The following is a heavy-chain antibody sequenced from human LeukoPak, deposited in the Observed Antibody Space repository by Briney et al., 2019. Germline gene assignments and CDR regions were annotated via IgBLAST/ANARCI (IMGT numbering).Heavy chain of an antibody. CDR1: GGSFSGYY. Sequence: SETLSLTCAVYGGSFSGYYWSWIRQPPGKGLEWIGEINHSGSTNYNPSLKSRVTISVDTSKNQFSLKLSSVTAADTAVYYCASQAHYYDSSGYSGLFDYWGQGTLVTVSS. V-gene: IGHV4-34*01. D-gene: IGHD3-22*01. CDR3: ASQAHYYDSSGYSGLFDY. CDR2: INHSGST. J-gene: IGHJ4*02.